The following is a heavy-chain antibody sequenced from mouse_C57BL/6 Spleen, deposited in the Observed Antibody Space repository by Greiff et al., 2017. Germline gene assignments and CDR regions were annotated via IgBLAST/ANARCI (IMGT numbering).Heavy chain of an antibody. CDR3: TGFSPFAY. Sequence: EVQLVESGGGLVQPGGSMKLSCVASGFTFSNYWMNWVRQSPEKGLEWVAQISLKPDNYATHYAESVKGRFTISRDDSKSSVYLQMSNLRAEDTGMYYCTGFSPFAYWGQGTLVTVSA. CDR2: ISLKPDNYAT. CDR1: GFTFSNYW. V-gene: IGHV6-3*01. J-gene: IGHJ3*01.